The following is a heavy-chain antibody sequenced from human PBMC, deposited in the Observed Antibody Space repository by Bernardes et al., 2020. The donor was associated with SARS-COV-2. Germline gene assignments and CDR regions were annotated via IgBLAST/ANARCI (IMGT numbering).Heavy chain of an antibody. J-gene: IGHJ6*02. D-gene: IGHD3-10*01. CDR2: INSDGSET. Sequence: GGSLRLSCAASGFTLSSSWMHWVRQAPGKGLVWVSRINSDGSETIYADSVKGRFTISRDNAKNTLYLEMNSLRAEDTAVYYCARKSGHDYGMDVWGHGTTVTVPS. V-gene: IGHV3-74*01. CDR3: ARKSGHDYGMDV. CDR1: GFTLSSSW.